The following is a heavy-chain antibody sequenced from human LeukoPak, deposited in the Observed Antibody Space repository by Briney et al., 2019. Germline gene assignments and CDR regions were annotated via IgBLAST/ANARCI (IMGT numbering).Heavy chain of an antibody. CDR3: AKDSPLRTSYHGYFDY. D-gene: IGHD3-16*01. CDR2: LTLSGTNT. Sequence: GGSLRLSCAASGFTFSSYAMRWVRQAPGKGLEWVSALTLSGTNTHYADSVKGRFTISRDVSKNTLYLQMNTLRAEDTAVYYCAKDSPLRTSYHGYFDYWGQGTLVTVSS. J-gene: IGHJ4*02. CDR1: GFTFSSYA. V-gene: IGHV3-23*01.